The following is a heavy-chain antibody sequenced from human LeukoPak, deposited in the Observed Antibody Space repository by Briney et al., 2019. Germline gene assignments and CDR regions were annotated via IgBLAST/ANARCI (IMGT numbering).Heavy chain of an antibody. Sequence: PSETLSLTCAVYGWSFSGYYWSWIRQPPGKGLEWIGEINHSGSTNYNPSLKSRVAISVDTSKNQFSLKLSSVTAADTAVYYCARGLKGYDFWSGYYHNWFDPWGQGTLVTVSS. CDR3: ARGLKGYDFWSGYYHNWFDP. CDR2: INHSGST. V-gene: IGHV4-34*01. CDR1: GWSFSGYY. J-gene: IGHJ5*02. D-gene: IGHD3-3*01.